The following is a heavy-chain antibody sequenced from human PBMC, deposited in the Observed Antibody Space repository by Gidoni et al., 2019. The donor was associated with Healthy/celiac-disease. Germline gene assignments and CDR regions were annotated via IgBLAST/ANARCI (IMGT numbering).Heavy chain of an antibody. V-gene: IGHV4-34*01. Sequence: QVQLQQWGAGLLKTWESLSLTCAVYGRSFSGDYWSWLRQPPGKGLEWIGEINHSGSTNYNPSLKSGVTISVDTTKNKFSLKLSSVTAADTAVYYCARGRDYYGSGSYVWFDPWGQGTLVTVSS. CDR3: ARGRDYYGSGSYVWFDP. J-gene: IGHJ5*02. CDR2: INHSGST. D-gene: IGHD3-10*01. CDR1: GRSFSGDY.